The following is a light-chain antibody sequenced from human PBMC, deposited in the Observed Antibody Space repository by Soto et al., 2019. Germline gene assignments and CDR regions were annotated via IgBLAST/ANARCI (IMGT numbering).Light chain of an antibody. J-gene: IGKJ1*01. V-gene: IGKV1-39*01. CDR3: QQSYSTPRT. CDR2: AAS. Sequence: DIPMTQSPSSLSASVGDRVTITCRASQSISSYLNWYQQKPGKAPELLIYAASSLQSGVPSRFSGSGSGTYFTLTISSLQPEDFATYYCQQSYSTPRTFGQGTKVEIK. CDR1: QSISSY.